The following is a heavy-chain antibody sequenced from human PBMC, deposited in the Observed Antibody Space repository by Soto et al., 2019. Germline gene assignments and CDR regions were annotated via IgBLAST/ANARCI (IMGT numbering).Heavy chain of an antibody. CDR1: GFTFSSYA. Sequence: GGSLRLSCAASGFTFSSYAMHWVRQAPGKGLEWVAVISYDGSNKYYADSVKGRFTISRDNSKNTLYLQMNSLRAEDTAVYYCAKGIVGANRLDYYYGMDVWGQGTTVTVSS. J-gene: IGHJ6*02. D-gene: IGHD1-26*01. CDR2: ISYDGSNK. CDR3: AKGIVGANRLDYYYGMDV. V-gene: IGHV3-30-3*01.